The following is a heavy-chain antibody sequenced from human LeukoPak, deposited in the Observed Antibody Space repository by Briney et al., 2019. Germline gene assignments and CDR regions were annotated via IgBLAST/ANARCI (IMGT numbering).Heavy chain of an antibody. J-gene: IGHJ3*02. V-gene: IGHV1-18*01. CDR1: GYTFTSYG. CDR2: ISAYNGNT. D-gene: IGHD3-22*01. Sequence: ASVKVSCKASGYTFTSYGISWVRQAPGQGLEWMGWISAYNGNTNYAQKFQGRVTITADESTSTAYMELSSLRSEDTAVYYCARELPEYYDSSAVIGCAFDIWGQGTMVTVSS. CDR3: ARELPEYYDSSAVIGCAFDI.